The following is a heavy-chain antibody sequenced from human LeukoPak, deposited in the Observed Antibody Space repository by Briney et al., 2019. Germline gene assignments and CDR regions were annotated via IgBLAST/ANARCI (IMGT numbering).Heavy chain of an antibody. V-gene: IGHV3-21*01. CDR3: GRGIPADY. Sequence: GGSLRLSCAASGFTFSSYSMNWVRQAPGKGLEWVSSISSSSNYIYYADSVKGRFTISRDNAKNSLYLQMSSLRAEDTAVYYCGRGIPADYWGQGLLVTVSS. J-gene: IGHJ4*02. CDR2: ISSSSNYI. CDR1: GFTFSSYS.